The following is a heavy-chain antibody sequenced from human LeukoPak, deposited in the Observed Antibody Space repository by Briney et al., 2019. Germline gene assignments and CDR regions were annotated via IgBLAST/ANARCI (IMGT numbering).Heavy chain of an antibody. V-gene: IGHV3-7*01. CDR1: GFTFSSYA. CDR3: ARVSNNYYYFYMDV. CDR2: IKQDGSEK. Sequence: GGSLRLSCAASGFTFSSYAMSWVRQAPGKGLEWVANIKQDGSEKYYVDSVKGRFTISRDNAKNSLYLQMNSLRAEDTAVYYCARVSNNYYYFYMDVWGKGTTVTVSS. D-gene: IGHD2/OR15-2a*01. J-gene: IGHJ6*03.